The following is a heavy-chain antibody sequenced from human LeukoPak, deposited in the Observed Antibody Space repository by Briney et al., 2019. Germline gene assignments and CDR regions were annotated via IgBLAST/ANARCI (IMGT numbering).Heavy chain of an antibody. CDR2: ISYDGSNK. V-gene: IGHV3-30*03. J-gene: IGHJ4*02. CDR1: GFTFSSYG. CDR3: ARGKAMVDY. D-gene: IGHD5-18*01. Sequence: GGSLRLSCAASGFTFSSYGMHWVRQAPGKGLEWVAVISYDGSNKYYADSVKGRFTISRDNSKNTLYLQMNSLRAEDTAVYYCARGKAMVDYWGQGTLVTVSS.